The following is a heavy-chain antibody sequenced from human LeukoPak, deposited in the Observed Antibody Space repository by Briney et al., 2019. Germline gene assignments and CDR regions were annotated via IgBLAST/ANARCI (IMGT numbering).Heavy chain of an antibody. CDR1: GFTFSSYW. D-gene: IGHD1-7*01. Sequence: PGGSLRLSCVASGFTFSSYWMSWVRQAPGKGLEWVANIKQDGGQKFYVDSVKGRFSISRDNSKNSLYLQMNSLRAEDTAVYYCARDGDCNWNYKSGFDYWGQGTLVTVSS. J-gene: IGHJ4*02. V-gene: IGHV3-7*01. CDR3: ARDGDCNWNYKSGFDY. CDR2: IKQDGGQK.